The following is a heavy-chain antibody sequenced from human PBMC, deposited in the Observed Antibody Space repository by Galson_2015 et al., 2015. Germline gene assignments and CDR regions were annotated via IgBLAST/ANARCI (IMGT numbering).Heavy chain of an antibody. V-gene: IGHV2-5*01. Sequence: PALVKPTQTLTLPCTFSGFSLRTRGVGVGWIRQPPGKALEWLALIYWNDDTRYSPSLKSRFTITKDTSKNQVVLTMTNMDPVDTATYYCAHTPPNTIVAIPATRTYYFDYWGQGTLVTVSS. D-gene: IGHD2-15*01. CDR3: AHTPPNTIVAIPATRTYYFDY. J-gene: IGHJ4*02. CDR1: GFSLRTRGVG. CDR2: IYWNDDT.